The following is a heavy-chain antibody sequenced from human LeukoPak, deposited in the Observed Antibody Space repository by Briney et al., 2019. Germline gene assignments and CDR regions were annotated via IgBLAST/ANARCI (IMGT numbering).Heavy chain of an antibody. V-gene: IGHV3-9*01. Sequence: GGSLRLSCAASGFTFDDYAMHWVRQAPGKGLEWVSGISWNSGSIGYADSVKGRFTISRGNAKNSLYLQMNSLRAEDTALYYCAKDVGGWYSVYFDYWGQGTLVTVSS. J-gene: IGHJ4*02. CDR2: ISWNSGSI. CDR1: GFTFDDYA. D-gene: IGHD6-19*01. CDR3: AKDVGGWYSVYFDY.